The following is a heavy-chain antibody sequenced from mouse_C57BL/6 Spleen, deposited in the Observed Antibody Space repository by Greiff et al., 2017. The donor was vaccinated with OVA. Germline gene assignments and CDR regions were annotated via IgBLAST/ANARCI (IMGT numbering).Heavy chain of an antibody. CDR1: GFNLKDDY. CDR3: RLWLRPSYYFDY. D-gene: IGHD2-2*01. J-gene: IGHJ2*01. Sequence: VQLQQSGAELVRPGASVKLSCTASGFNLKDDYMHWVKQRPEQGLEWIGWIDPENGDTEYASKFQGKATITADTSSNTAYLQLSSLTSEDTAVYYCRLWLRPSYYFDYWGQGTTLTVSS. V-gene: IGHV14-4*01. CDR2: IDPENGDT.